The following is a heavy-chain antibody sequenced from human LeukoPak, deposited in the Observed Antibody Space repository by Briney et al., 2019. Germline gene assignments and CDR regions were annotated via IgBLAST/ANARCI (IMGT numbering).Heavy chain of an antibody. V-gene: IGHV4-59*01. D-gene: IGHD6-19*01. Sequence: SETLSLTCTVSGGSISSYYWSWIRQPPGKGLEWIGYIYYSGSTNYNPSLKSRVTISVDTSKNQFSLKLSSVTAADTAVYYCATFHSSGWFYAFDIWGQGTMVTVSS. CDR2: IYYSGST. CDR1: GGSISSYY. CDR3: ATFHSSGWFYAFDI. J-gene: IGHJ3*02.